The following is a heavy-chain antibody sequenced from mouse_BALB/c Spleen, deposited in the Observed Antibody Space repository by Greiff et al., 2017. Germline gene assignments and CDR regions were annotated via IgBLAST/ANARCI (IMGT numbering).Heavy chain of an antibody. J-gene: IGHJ1*01. Sequence: EVQLQQSGAELVRSGASVKLSCTASGFNIKDYYMHWVKQRPEQGLEWIGWIDPENGDTEYAPKFQGKATMTVDKSSSTAYMQLSSPTSEDSAVYYCTAGTVVPYWYFDVWGAGTTVTVSS. CDR2: IDPENGDT. CDR3: TAGTVVPYWYFDV. V-gene: IGHV14-4*02. CDR1: GFNIKDYY. D-gene: IGHD1-1*01.